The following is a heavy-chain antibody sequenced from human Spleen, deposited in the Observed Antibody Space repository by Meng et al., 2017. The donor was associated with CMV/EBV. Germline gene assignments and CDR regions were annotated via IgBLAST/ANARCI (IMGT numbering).Heavy chain of an antibody. V-gene: IGHV4-34*01. J-gene: IGHJ6*02. D-gene: IGHD2-2*01. CDR2: INYSGST. CDR1: GGSFSGYD. Sequence: SETLSLTCAVYGGSFSGYDWSWIRQPPGKGLEWIGEINYSGSTNHNPSLKSRVTMSADTSKNLFSLKLSSVTAADTAVYYCARDRGGYCNTTSCYLLGFLSGMDVWGQGTTVTVSS. CDR3: ARDRGGYCNTTSCYLLGFLSGMDV.